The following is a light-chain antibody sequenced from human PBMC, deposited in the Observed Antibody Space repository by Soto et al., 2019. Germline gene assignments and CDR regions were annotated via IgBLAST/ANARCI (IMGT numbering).Light chain of an antibody. CDR1: QSVSRS. J-gene: IGKJ4*01. CDR3: QQYDNWPPIT. CDR2: DAS. Sequence: ETVMTQSPASLSLSPGERATLSCKVSQSVSRSLAWYQQKQGQPPRLLIYDASTRTTGIPARFSGIGSGTEFILTISSLQAEDFAVYYCQQYDNWPPITFGGGTKVDI. V-gene: IGKV3-15*01.